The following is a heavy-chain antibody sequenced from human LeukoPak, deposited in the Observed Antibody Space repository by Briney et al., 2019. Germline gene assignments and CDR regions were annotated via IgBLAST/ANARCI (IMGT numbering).Heavy chain of an antibody. V-gene: IGHV2-26*01. CDR2: IFSNDEK. Sequence: ESGPVLVKPTETLTLTCTVSGFSLSNARMGVSWIRQPPGKALEWLAHIFSNDEKSYSTSLKSRLTISKDTSKSQVVLTMTNMDPVDTATYYCARSIVVVDCGYFYYWYFDLWGRGTLVTVSS. CDR3: ARSIVVVDCGYFYYWYFDL. D-gene: IGHD3-22*01. CDR1: GFSLSNARMG. J-gene: IGHJ2*01.